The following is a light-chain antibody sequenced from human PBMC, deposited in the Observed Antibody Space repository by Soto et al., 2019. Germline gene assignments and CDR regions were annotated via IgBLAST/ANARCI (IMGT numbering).Light chain of an antibody. CDR2: AAS. CDR3: QQSYSTPPT. CDR1: QSISSY. Sequence: DIQMTQSPSSLSASVGDRVTITCRASQSISSYLNWYQPKPGKAPKLLIYAASSLQRGGPSRFSGSGSGTDFTLTISSLQPEDFATYYCQQSYSTPPTFGQGTKLEIK. V-gene: IGKV1-39*01. J-gene: IGKJ2*01.